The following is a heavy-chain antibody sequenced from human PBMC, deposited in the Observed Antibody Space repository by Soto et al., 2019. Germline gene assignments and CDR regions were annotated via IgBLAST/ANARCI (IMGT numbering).Heavy chain of an antibody. V-gene: IGHV3-23*01. CDR3: TRETVAGITGLDY. CDR2: ISVSDAFI. Sequence: GGSLRLSCAASGFNVGAFAVNWVRQAPGKGPEWVSGISVSDAFIYYADSVRGRFSISRDASENILYLQMNSLRVDDTALYYCTRETVAGITGLDYWGPGTLVTVSS. J-gene: IGHJ4*02. CDR1: GFNVGAFA. D-gene: IGHD1-20*01.